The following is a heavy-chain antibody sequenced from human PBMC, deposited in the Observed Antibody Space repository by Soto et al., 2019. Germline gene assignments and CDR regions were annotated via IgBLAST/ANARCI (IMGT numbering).Heavy chain of an antibody. CDR1: GGSISSYY. J-gene: IGHJ5*02. D-gene: IGHD2-2*01. Sequence: SETLSLTCTVSGGSISSYYWSWIRQPPGKGLEWIGYIYYSRSTNYNPSLKSRVTISVDTSKNQFSLKLSSVTAADTAVYYCARLIVVVPAASFGGNWFDPWGQGTLVTVSS. CDR2: IYYSRST. V-gene: IGHV4-59*01. CDR3: ARLIVVVPAASFGGNWFDP.